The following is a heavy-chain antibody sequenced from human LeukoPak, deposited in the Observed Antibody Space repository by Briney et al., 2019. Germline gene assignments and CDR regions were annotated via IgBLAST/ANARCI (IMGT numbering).Heavy chain of an antibody. CDR1: GGSFSGYY. J-gene: IGHJ4*02. Sequence: PSETLSLTCAVYGGSFSGYYWSWIRQPPGKGLEWIGEINHSGSTNYNPSLKSRVTISVDTSKNQFSLKLSSVTAADTAAYYCARGLGYGGNSGRLWFDYWGQGTLVTVSS. D-gene: IGHD4-23*01. V-gene: IGHV4-34*01. CDR2: INHSGST. CDR3: ARGLGYGGNSGRLWFDY.